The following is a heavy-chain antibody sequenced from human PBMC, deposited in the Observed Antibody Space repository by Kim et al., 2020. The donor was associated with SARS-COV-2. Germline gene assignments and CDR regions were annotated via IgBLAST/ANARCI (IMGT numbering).Heavy chain of an antibody. D-gene: IGHD3-10*01. CDR1: GFTFSSYA. J-gene: IGHJ4*02. V-gene: IGHV3-23*01. Sequence: GGSLRLSCAASGFTFSSYAMTWVRQAPGKGLEWVSSITSSGVNTNCADSVKGRFTVSRDNSKNTLYLQMNSLRAEDTAVYYCANNQHGWLFEYLGQRTLVTVSS. CDR3: ANNQHGWLFEY. CDR2: ITSSGVNT.